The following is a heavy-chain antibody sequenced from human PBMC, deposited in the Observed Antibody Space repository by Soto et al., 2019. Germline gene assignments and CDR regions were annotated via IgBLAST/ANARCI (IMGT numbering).Heavy chain of an antibody. CDR3: ARGINMFGVVYLDS. CDR1: GGSISRDDSY. V-gene: IGHV4-31*03. Sequence: QVRLQQSGPGLVRPSQTLALTCSVSGGSISRDDSYWTWLRRHPRRGLEWIGYIFHRGSTKFNPTLQSRVSMSLDTSQKRFSLTLSAVTAADTAVYFCARGINMFGVVYLDSCCLGSLVTVSS. D-gene: IGHD3-3*02. J-gene: IGHJ4*02. CDR2: IFHRGST.